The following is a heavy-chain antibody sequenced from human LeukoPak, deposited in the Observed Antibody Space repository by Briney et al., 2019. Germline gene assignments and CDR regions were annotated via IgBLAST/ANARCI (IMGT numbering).Heavy chain of an antibody. CDR3: TRGDSNSWYYYFDQ. D-gene: IGHD6-13*01. Sequence: GGSLRLSCAASGFTFNNYSMNWVRQAPGQGLEWVSSISRSAGNKFYADSLMGRFTISRDNAKNSLYLQMNSLRAEDTAVYYCTRGDSNSWYYYFDQWGQGTQATVSS. CDR2: ISRSAGNK. V-gene: IGHV3-21*06. J-gene: IGHJ4*02. CDR1: GFTFNNYS.